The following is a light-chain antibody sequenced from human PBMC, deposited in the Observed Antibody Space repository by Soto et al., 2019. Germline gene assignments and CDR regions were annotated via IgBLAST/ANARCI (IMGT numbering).Light chain of an antibody. CDR3: QQYALSPLT. CDR2: GAS. J-gene: IGKJ4*01. Sequence: ELVLTQSPGTLSLSPGESATLSCRASQSILSSYLAWYQQKRGQSPRLLIYGASSRATGIPDRFSGDGSGTDFSLKIRGLEPEDFAVYYCQQYALSPLTFGGGTKVEI. V-gene: IGKV3-20*01. CDR1: QSILSSY.